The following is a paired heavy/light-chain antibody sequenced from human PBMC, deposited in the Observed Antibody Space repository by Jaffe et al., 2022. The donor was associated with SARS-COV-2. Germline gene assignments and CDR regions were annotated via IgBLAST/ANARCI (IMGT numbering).Light chain of an antibody. Sequence: EIVMTQSPATLSVSPGEGATLSCRASQSVSSDLAWYQQKPGQAPRLLIYGASTRATGIPARFSGSGSGTEFTLTISSLQSEDFAVYYCQQYNKVRSFGQGTKVEIK. CDR3: QQYNKVRS. V-gene: IGKV3-15*01. J-gene: IGKJ1*01. CDR1: QSVSSD. CDR2: GAS.
Heavy chain of an antibody. Sequence: EVQLVESGGGLVQPGGSLRLSCVASGFTFGSYSMSWVRQAPGKGLEWISYINSRSSAIFYADSVKGRFTISRDNAKNSLYLQMNSLRDEDAAFYYCAREPPSVIPFDLWGRGTLVTVSS. CDR3: AREPPSVIPFDL. V-gene: IGHV3-48*02. J-gene: IGHJ2*01. D-gene: IGHD2-21*01. CDR2: INSRSSAI. CDR1: GFTFGSYS.